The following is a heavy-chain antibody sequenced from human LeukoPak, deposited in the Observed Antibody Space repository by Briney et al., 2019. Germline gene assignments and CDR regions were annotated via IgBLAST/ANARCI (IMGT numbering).Heavy chain of an antibody. Sequence: GASVKVSCKASGYTFTSYSMNWARHAPGQGLEWLGWINTNTGNPTYAQGFTGRFVFSLDTSVNTAYLQISSLKAEDTAVYYCARVVHPYDYESSGLTYDAFDIWGQGTMVTVSS. D-gene: IGHD3-22*01. V-gene: IGHV7-4-1*02. J-gene: IGHJ3*02. CDR1: GYTFTSYS. CDR2: INTNTGNP. CDR3: ARVVHPYDYESSGLTYDAFDI.